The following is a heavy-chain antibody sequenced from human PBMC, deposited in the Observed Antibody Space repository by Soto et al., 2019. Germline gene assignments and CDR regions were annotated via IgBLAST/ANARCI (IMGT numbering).Heavy chain of an antibody. CDR2: ISAYSGNT. CDR3: ARGDTYDGNWCFDY. D-gene: IGHD1-1*01. V-gene: IGHV1-18*01. J-gene: IGHJ4*02. Sequence: QVPLVQSGAEVKKPGASVKVSCKTSGFTFTNYYINWVRQAPGQGLEVMGWISAYSGNTNYAQNLQGRVTMTTDTSASTAYLELRSLRSDDTAVYLCARGDTYDGNWCFDYWGQGTLVTVSS. CDR1: GFTFTNYY.